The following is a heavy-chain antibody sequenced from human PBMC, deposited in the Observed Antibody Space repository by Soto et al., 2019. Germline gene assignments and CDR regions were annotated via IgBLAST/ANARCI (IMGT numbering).Heavy chain of an antibody. CDR2: INPNSGGT. D-gene: IGHD3-22*01. CDR3: ARDRVRDYYDSSGYDY. Sequence: GASVKVSCTASGYAFTGYYMHWVRQAPVQGLEWMGWINPNSGGTNYAQKFQGRVTMTRDTSISTAYMELSRLRSDDTAVYYCARDRVRDYYDSSGYDYWGQGTLVTVSS. CDR1: GYAFTGYY. V-gene: IGHV1-2*02. J-gene: IGHJ4*02.